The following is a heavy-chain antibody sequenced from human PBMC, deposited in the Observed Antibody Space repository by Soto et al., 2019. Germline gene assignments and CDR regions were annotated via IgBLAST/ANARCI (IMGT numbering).Heavy chain of an antibody. CDR2: IYYSGST. V-gene: IGHV4-59*11. Sequence: TVVEGSSSGLCGSWIRKPQGKGLEWIGHIYYSGSTNYNPSLKSRVTISVDTSKNQFSLKLSSVTAADTAVYYCARSNYYDSSGYGNTFDYWGQGTLVTVSX. CDR3: ARSNYYDSSGYGNTFDY. J-gene: IGHJ4*02. CDR1: EGSSSGLC. D-gene: IGHD3-22*01.